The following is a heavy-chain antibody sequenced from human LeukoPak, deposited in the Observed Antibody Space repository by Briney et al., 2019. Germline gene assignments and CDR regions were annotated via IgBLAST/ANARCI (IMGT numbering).Heavy chain of an antibody. CDR2: FDPEDGET. Sequence: ASVKVSCKVSGYTLTELSMHWVRQAPGKGLEWMGGFDPEDGETIYAQKFQGRVTVTEDTSTDTAYMELSSLRSEDTAVYYCATESRYTDSSGLHLNFYHYMDVWGKGTPVTVSS. J-gene: IGHJ6*03. CDR1: GYTLTELS. V-gene: IGHV1-24*01. CDR3: ATESRYTDSSGLHLNFYHYMDV. D-gene: IGHD3-22*01.